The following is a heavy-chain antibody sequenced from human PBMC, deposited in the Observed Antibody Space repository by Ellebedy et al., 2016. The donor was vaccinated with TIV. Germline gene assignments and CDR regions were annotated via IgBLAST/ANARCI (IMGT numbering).Heavy chain of an antibody. CDR3: ARSSAGGFDYWYFDL. J-gene: IGHJ2*01. CDR2: VYYTGRT. V-gene: IGHV4-59*01. CDR1: GGSMLNYY. Sequence: MPSETLSLPCTVSGGSMLNYYWSWVRQSPEKGLEWIAYVYYTGRTNYNPSLGSRVTISLDTSKRQFSLNLRSLTAADTAVYYCARSSAGGFDYWYFDLWGRGTLVTVSS. D-gene: IGHD6-19*01.